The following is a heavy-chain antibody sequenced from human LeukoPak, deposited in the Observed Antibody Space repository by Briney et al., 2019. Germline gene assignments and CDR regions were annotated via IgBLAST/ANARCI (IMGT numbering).Heavy chain of an antibody. CDR2: ISANGGET. CDR3: AKQYYDFPLDY. V-gene: IGHV3-23*01. Sequence: GGSLRLSCAASGFTFSIYAMNWVRQAPGKGLEWVSSISANGGETHYADSVKGRFTISRDNSKNTLYLQINNPRVEDTAVYYCAKQYYDFPLDYWGQGTLVTVSS. J-gene: IGHJ4*02. CDR1: GFTFSIYA. D-gene: IGHD3-3*01.